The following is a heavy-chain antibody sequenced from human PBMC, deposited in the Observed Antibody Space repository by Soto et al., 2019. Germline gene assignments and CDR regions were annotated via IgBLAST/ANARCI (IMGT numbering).Heavy chain of an antibody. Sequence: EVQLLESGGGLVQPGGSLRLSCAASGFTFSSYAMSWVRQAPGKGLEWVSAISGSGGSTYYADSVKGRFTISRDNSKNTLYLQMNSLRAEDTAVYYCAKDWQQLVPTNDAFDIWGQGTMVTVSS. V-gene: IGHV3-23*01. CDR2: ISGSGGST. D-gene: IGHD6-6*01. CDR1: GFTFSSYA. J-gene: IGHJ3*02. CDR3: AKDWQQLVPTNDAFDI.